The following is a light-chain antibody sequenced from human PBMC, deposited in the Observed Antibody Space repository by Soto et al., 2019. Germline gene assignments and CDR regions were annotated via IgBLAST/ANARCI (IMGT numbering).Light chain of an antibody. Sequence: QSALTQPASVSGSAGQSITSSCTGTSSDVGGYSYVSWYQQHPGKAPKLMIYEVSNRPSGVSNRFSGSKSGNTASLTISGLQAEDEADYYCSSYTSSSIDYVFGTGTKLTVL. V-gene: IGLV2-14*01. CDR3: SSYTSSSIDYV. J-gene: IGLJ1*01. CDR2: EVS. CDR1: SSDVGGYSY.